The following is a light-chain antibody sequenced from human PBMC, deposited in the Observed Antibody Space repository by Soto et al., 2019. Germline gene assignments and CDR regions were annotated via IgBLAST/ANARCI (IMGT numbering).Light chain of an antibody. CDR2: DVS. CDR1: SSDVGGYNY. V-gene: IGLV2-14*01. Sequence: QSALTQPASVSGSPGQSITISCTGTSSDVGGYNYVSWYQQHPGKAPKLMIYDVSNRPSGVSNRFYGSKSGKTASLTISGLQAEDEADYYCSSYTSSSTPYVFGTGTKVTVL. CDR3: SSYTSSSTPYV. J-gene: IGLJ1*01.